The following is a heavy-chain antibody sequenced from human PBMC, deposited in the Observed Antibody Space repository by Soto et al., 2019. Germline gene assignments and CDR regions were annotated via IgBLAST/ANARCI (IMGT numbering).Heavy chain of an antibody. J-gene: IGHJ4*02. CDR3: ARSRRVDIVATMPLWIFDY. D-gene: IGHD5-12*01. V-gene: IGHV4-39*01. CDR1: GGSISSSSYY. Sequence: PSETLSLTCTVSGGSISSSSYYLGWIRQPPGKGLEWIGSIYYSGSTYYNPSLKSRVTISVDTSKNQFSLKLSSVTAADTAVYYCARSRRVDIVATMPLWIFDYWGQGTLVTVSS. CDR2: IYYSGST.